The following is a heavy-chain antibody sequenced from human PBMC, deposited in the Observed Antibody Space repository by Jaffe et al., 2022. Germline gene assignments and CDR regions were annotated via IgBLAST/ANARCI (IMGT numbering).Heavy chain of an antibody. CDR2: IRYDGSNK. V-gene: IGHV3-30*02. J-gene: IGHJ6*03. CDR3: AKGMFGYDFWEYMDV. Sequence: QVQLVESGGGVVQPGGSLRLSCAASGFTFSSYGMHWVRQAPGKGLEWVAFIRYDGSNKYYADSVKGRFTISRDNSKNTLYLQMNSLRAEDTAVYYCAKGMFGYDFWEYMDVWGKGTTVTVSS. CDR1: GFTFSSYG. D-gene: IGHD3-3*01.